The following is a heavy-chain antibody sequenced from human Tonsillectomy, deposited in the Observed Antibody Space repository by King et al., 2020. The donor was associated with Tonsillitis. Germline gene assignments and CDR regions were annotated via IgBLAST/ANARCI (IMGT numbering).Heavy chain of an antibody. D-gene: IGHD3-22*01. CDR2: ISSNGGST. V-gene: IGHV3-64*01. CDR3: ARVAYYYDRKVFDY. CDR1: GFTFSSYA. J-gene: IGHJ4*02. Sequence: VQLVESGGGLVQPGGSLRLSCAASGFTFSSYAMHWVRQAPGKGLEYVSAISSNGGSTYYANSVKGRFTISRDNSKNTLYLQMGSLRAEDMAVYYCARVAYYYDRKVFDYWGQGTLVTVSS.